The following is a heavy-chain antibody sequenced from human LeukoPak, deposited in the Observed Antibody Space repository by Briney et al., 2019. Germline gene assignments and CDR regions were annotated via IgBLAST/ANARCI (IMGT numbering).Heavy chain of an antibody. Sequence: SVKVSCKASGGTFSSYAISWVRQAPGQGLEWMGGIIPIFGTANYAQKFQGRVTITADESTSTAYMELSSLRSEDTAVYYCATDLAARGNYYYYYMDVWGKGTTVTVSS. D-gene: IGHD6-6*01. J-gene: IGHJ6*03. CDR3: ATDLAARGNYYYYYMDV. V-gene: IGHV1-69*01. CDR1: GGTFSSYA. CDR2: IIPIFGTA.